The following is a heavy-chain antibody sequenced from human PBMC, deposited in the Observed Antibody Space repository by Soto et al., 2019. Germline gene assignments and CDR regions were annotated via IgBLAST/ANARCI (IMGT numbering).Heavy chain of an antibody. Sequence: EVQLVESGGGLVQPGGSLRLSCEASGFSFSSHWMHWVRQAPGTGLVWVSRIYTDGSRADYADSVKGRFTISRDNAKNTAYLQLNGLGAEDTAAYYCARGARNYYYFDDWGQGTLVTVSS. V-gene: IGHV3-74*01. D-gene: IGHD1-7*01. J-gene: IGHJ4*02. CDR3: ARGARNYYYFDD. CDR1: GFSFSSHW. CDR2: IYTDGSRA.